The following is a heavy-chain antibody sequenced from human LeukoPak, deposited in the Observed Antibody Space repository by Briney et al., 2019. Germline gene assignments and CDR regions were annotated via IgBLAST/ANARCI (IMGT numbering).Heavy chain of an antibody. CDR3: AAPGCSSACYYYMDV. Sequence: SGGSLRLSCAASGFTFSSYWMHWVRQAPGKGLVWVSHINDDGSKTTYADSVKGRFTISRDNAKNTLYLQMNSLRAEDTAVYYRAAPGCSSACYYYMDVWGKGTTVTVSS. D-gene: IGHD2-2*01. CDR2: INDDGSKT. V-gene: IGHV3-74*03. J-gene: IGHJ6*03. CDR1: GFTFSSYW.